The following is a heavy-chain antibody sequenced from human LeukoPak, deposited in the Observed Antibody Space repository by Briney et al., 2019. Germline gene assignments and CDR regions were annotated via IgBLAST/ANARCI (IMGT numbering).Heavy chain of an antibody. CDR2: IYTSGST. CDR3: ARANSSSWFDYYYYYMDV. V-gene: IGHV4-61*02. Sequence: PSETLSLTCTVSGGSISSGSYYWSWIRQPAGKGLEWIGRIYTSGSTNYNPSLKSRVTISVDTSKNQFSLKLSSVTAADTAVYYCARANSSSWFDYYYYYMDVWGKGTTVTVSS. CDR1: GGSISSGSYY. J-gene: IGHJ6*03. D-gene: IGHD6-13*01.